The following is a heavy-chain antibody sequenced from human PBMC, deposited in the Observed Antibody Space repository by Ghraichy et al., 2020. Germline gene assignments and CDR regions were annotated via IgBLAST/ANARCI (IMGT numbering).Heavy chain of an antibody. D-gene: IGHD3-3*01. CDR2: ISGSGGST. CDR3: AKTPLRFLEWPNYGMDV. V-gene: IGHV3-23*01. J-gene: IGHJ6*02. Sequence: GGSLRLSCAASGFTFSSYAMSWVRQAPGKGLEWVSAISGSGGSTYYADSVKGRFTISRDNSKNTLYLQMNSLRAEDTAVYYCAKTPLRFLEWPNYGMDVWGQGTTVTVSS. CDR1: GFTFSSYA.